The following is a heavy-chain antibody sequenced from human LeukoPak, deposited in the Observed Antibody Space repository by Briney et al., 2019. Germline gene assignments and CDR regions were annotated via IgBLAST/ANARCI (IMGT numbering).Heavy chain of an antibody. V-gene: IGHV3-23*01. D-gene: IGHD2-15*01. J-gene: IGHJ4*02. CDR3: AKDGVSSGGSRLDY. CDR2: ISGSGGST. Sequence: GGSLRLSCAASGFTFSSYAMSWVRQAPGKGLEWVSAISGSGGSTYYADSVKGRFTISRDDSKNTLYLQMNSLRAEDTAVYYCAKDGVSSGGSRLDYWGQGTLVTVSS. CDR1: GFTFSSYA.